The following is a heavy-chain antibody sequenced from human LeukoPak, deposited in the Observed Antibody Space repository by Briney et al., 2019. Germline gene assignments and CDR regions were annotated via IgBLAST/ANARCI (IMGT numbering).Heavy chain of an antibody. CDR1: GFTFSSYA. V-gene: IGHV3-30-3*01. J-gene: IGHJ3*02. D-gene: IGHD3-10*01. Sequence: GGSLRLSCAASGFTFSSYAMHWVRQAPGKGLEWVAVISYDGSNKYYADSVKGRFTISRDNSKNTLYLQMNSLRAEDTAVYYCARDSYWLGGTIGAFDIWGQGTMVTVSS. CDR2: ISYDGSNK. CDR3: ARDSYWLGGTIGAFDI.